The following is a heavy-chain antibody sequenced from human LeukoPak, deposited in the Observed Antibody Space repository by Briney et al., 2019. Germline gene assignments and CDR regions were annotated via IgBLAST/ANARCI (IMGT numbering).Heavy chain of an antibody. CDR2: ISGSRITT. CDR1: GFTFSSYA. D-gene: IGHD6-19*01. Sequence: GGSLRLSCAASGFTFSSYAMSWVRQPPGKGLEWVSHISGSRITTYYADSVKGRFTISRDNSKNTLYLQMNSLRAEDTAVYYCAKSIAVAFYSWGQGTLVTVSS. J-gene: IGHJ4*02. CDR3: AKSIAVAFYS. V-gene: IGHV3-23*01.